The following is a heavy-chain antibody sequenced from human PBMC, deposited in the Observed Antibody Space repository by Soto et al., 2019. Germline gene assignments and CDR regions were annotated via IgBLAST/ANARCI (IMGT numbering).Heavy chain of an antibody. CDR2: IYYSGST. V-gene: IGHV4-30-4*01. Sequence: SETLSLTCTVSGGSISSGDYYWSWIRQPPGKGLEWIGYIYYSGSTYYNPSLKSRVTISVDTSKNQFSLKLSSVTAADTAVYYCAREFYTIFGVVTSTPPYGMDVWGQGTTVTVYS. D-gene: IGHD3-3*01. J-gene: IGHJ6*02. CDR1: GGSISSGDYY. CDR3: AREFYTIFGVVTSTPPYGMDV.